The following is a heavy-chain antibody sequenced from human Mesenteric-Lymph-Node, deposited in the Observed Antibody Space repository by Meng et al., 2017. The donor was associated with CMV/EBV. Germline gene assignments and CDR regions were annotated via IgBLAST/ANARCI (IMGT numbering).Heavy chain of an antibody. D-gene: IGHD1-1*01. CDR1: GGTFSSYT. Sequence: SVKVSCKASGGTFSSYTISWVRQAPGQGLEWMGRIIPILGMANYAQKFQGRVTITADKSTSTAYMELSSLRSEDTAVYYCASPTLQLERPDWFAGYYYGMDVWGQGTTVTVSS. CDR2: IIPILGMA. V-gene: IGHV1-69*02. J-gene: IGHJ6*02. CDR3: ASPTLQLERPDWFAGYYYGMDV.